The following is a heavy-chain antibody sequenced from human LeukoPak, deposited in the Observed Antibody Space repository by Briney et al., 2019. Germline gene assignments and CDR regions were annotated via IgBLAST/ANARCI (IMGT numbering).Heavy chain of an antibody. CDR1: GFTFSSYA. CDR2: ISYDGSNK. D-gene: IGHD3-10*01. V-gene: IGHV3-30*04. Sequence: QPGGSLRLSCAASGFTFSSYAMHWVRQAPGKGLEGGAVISYDGSNKYYADSVKGRFTISRHNSKNTLYLQMNSLRAEDTAVYYCARDRDYGSGTETFDYWGQGTLVTVSS. CDR3: ARDRDYGSGTETFDY. J-gene: IGHJ4*02.